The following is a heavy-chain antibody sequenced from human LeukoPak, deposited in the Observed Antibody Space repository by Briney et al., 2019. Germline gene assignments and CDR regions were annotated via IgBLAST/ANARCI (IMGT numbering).Heavy chain of an antibody. Sequence: GGSLRLSCAASGFTFSSYEMNWVRQATGKGLEWVSAIGTAGDTYYPGSVKGRFTISRENAKNSLYLQMNSLRAGDTAVYYCARGPFHLYYYDSSGYSRGAFDIWGQGTMVTVSS. J-gene: IGHJ3*02. CDR2: IGTAGDT. V-gene: IGHV3-13*01. CDR3: ARGPFHLYYYDSSGYSRGAFDI. CDR1: GFTFSSYE. D-gene: IGHD3-22*01.